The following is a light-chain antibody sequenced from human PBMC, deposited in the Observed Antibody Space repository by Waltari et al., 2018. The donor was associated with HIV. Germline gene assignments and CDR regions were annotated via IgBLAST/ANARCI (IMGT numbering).Light chain of an antibody. V-gene: IGLV1-47*01. Sequence: QSVLTQPPSASGTPGQRVTIPCSGSSSNIGDNYVYLYQQLPGTAPKLLIYRNYQRPSGVPDRFSGSKSGTSASLAISGLRSEDEGDFYCASWDDSLRNWVFGGGTKLTVL. CDR3: ASWDDSLRNWV. J-gene: IGLJ3*02. CDR2: RNY. CDR1: SSNIGDNY.